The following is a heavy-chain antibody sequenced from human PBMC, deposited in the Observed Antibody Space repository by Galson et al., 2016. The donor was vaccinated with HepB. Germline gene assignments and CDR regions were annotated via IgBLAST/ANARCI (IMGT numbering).Heavy chain of an antibody. CDR2: VYYDGRT. J-gene: IGHJ4*02. D-gene: IGHD1-26*01. CDR3: ARSSGSINGFLDY. V-gene: IGHV4-39*01. CDR1: GASISSNYF. Sequence: ETLSLTCSVSGASISSNYFWAWIRQPPGKGLQWIGIVYYDGRTYYNPSLESRVTMSADTSKNQFSLELSTMSATDTAVYYCARSSGSINGFLDYWGQGALVTVSA.